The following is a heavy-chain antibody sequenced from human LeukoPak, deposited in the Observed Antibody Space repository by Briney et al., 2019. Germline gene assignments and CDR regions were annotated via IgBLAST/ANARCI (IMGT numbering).Heavy chain of an antibody. D-gene: IGHD5-18*01. Sequence: PGGSLRLSCVASGFTFSSSWMSWARQAPGKGLEWVANIKQDGSEKYCVDSVKGRFTISRDNAKNSLYLQMNSLRAEDTAVYYCAREAGIPPSTQQWPTSVDYWGQGTLVTVSS. CDR1: GFTFSSSW. V-gene: IGHV3-7*05. J-gene: IGHJ4*02. CDR3: AREAGIPPSTQQWPTSVDY. CDR2: IKQDGSEK.